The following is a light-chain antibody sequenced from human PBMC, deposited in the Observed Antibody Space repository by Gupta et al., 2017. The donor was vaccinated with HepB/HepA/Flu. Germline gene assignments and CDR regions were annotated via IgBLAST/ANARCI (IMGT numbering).Light chain of an antibody. CDR2: RNN. CDR1: TSNIGSNT. CDR3: AAWDDSLNGYV. Sequence: QSVVTQPPSATGTPGQRVTISCSGSTSNIGSNTVDWYQQLPGTAPKLLIYRNNQRPSGVPDRFSGFKSGTSASLAISGLQSEDEADYYCAAWDDSLNGYVFGTGTKVTVL. J-gene: IGLJ1*01. V-gene: IGLV1-44*01.